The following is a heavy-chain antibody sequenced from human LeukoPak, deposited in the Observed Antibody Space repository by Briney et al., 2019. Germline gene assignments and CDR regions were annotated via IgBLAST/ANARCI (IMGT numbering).Heavy chain of an antibody. Sequence: SETLSLTCTVSGGSGGSISNYYWSWIRQPPGKGLEWIGNIYYSGTTNYNPSLKSRVTISQDTSKNHFSLKLRSVTAADTAVYYCATSPPVVPAAITAFDIWGQGTMVTVSS. CDR1: GGSGGSISNYY. CDR3: ATSPPVVPAAITAFDI. CDR2: IYYSGTT. J-gene: IGHJ3*02. V-gene: IGHV4-59*01. D-gene: IGHD2-2*01.